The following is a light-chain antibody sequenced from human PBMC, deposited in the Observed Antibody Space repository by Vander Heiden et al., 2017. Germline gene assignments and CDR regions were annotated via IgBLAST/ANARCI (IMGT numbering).Light chain of an antibody. CDR3: QTWETGSVV. CDR1: SGHSTYA. J-gene: IGLJ2*01. V-gene: IGLV4-69*01. Sequence: QLVLTQSPSDSASLGASVKFTCTLSSGHSTYAIAWYQQQPGKGPRFLMMLNQNGSHRKGDGIPDRFSGSSSGAERYLTIFSLQSEDEAYYYCQTWETGSVVFGGGTKLTVL. CDR2: LNQNGSH.